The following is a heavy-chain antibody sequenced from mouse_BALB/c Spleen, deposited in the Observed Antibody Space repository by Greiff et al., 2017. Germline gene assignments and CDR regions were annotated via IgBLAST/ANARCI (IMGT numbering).Heavy chain of an antibody. V-gene: IGHV1S81*02. CDR1: GYTFTSYW. D-gene: IGHD3-3*01. Sequence: QVQLKQPGAELVKPGASVKLSCKASGYTFTSYWMHWVKQRPGQGLEWIGEINPSNGRTNYNEKFKSKATLTVDKSSSTAYMQLSSLTSEDSAVYYCARGGRYYAMDYWGQGTSVTVSS. CDR3: ARGGRYYAMDY. CDR2: INPSNGRT. J-gene: IGHJ4*01.